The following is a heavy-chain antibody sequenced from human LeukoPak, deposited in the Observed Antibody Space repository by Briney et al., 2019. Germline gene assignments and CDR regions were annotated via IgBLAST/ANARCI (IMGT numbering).Heavy chain of an antibody. V-gene: IGHV1-18*01. CDR1: GYTFTSYG. J-gene: IGHJ4*02. CDR3: ARGGVLRFLEWLSNEDY. Sequence: ASVKVSCKASGYTFTSYGISWVRQAPGQGLEWMGWISAYNGNTNYAQKLQGRVTMTTDTSTSTAYMELSRLRSDDTAVYYCARGGVLRFLEWLSNEDYWGQGTLVTVSS. D-gene: IGHD3-3*01. CDR2: ISAYNGNT.